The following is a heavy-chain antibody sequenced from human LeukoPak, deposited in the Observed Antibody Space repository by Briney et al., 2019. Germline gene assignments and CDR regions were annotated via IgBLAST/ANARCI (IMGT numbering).Heavy chain of an antibody. Sequence: SGGSLRLSCAASGFTFTNYWMSWVRQAPGKGLEWVANINQDGGEKYYVDSVKGRFTISRDNAKNSLYLQMNSLRAEDTAVYHCATGRSCTTCYLPDYWGQGTLVTVPS. CDR3: ATGRSCTTCYLPDY. CDR2: INQDGGEK. CDR1: GFTFTNYW. D-gene: IGHD2-2*01. J-gene: IGHJ4*02. V-gene: IGHV3-7*01.